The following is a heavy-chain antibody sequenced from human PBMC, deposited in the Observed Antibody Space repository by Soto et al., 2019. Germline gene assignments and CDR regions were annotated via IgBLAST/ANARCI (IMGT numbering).Heavy chain of an antibody. CDR3: SRGTYYPQSSGLHADY. V-gene: IGHV3-30*03. CDR1: GFMFNDYA. Sequence: GGSLRLSCATSGFMFNDYAMYWVRQAPGQGLEWVAMISSDGNHQFYVDNARGRFTVSRDNSKNTLNLQMNSLRPEDTAVYYCSRGTYYPQSSGLHADYWGPGTVVTVSS. CDR2: ISSDGNHQ. J-gene: IGHJ4*02. D-gene: IGHD3-10*01.